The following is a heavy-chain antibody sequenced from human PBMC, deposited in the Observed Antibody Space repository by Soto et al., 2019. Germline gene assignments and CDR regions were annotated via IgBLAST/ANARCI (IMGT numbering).Heavy chain of an antibody. V-gene: IGHV1-3*01. Sequence: SVKVSCKASGYTFTSYAMHWVRQAPGQRLEWMGWINAGNGNTKYSQKFQGRVTITRDTSASTAYMELSSLRSEDTAVYYCARVETYERYCSSTSCYPFDYWGQGTLVTVSS. CDR3: ARVETYERYCSSTSCYPFDY. CDR2: INAGNGNT. J-gene: IGHJ4*02. CDR1: GYTFTSYA. D-gene: IGHD2-2*01.